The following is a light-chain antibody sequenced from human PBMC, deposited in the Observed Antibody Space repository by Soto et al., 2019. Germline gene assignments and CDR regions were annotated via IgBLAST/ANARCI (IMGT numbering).Light chain of an antibody. CDR2: AAS. J-gene: IGKJ1*01. V-gene: IGKV1-39*01. CDR1: QSISSY. CDR3: QQSYSTHQT. Sequence: DIKMTQSPSSLSACVGDRVTITFRASQSISSYLNWYQQKPGKAPKLLIYAASSLQSGVPSRFSGSGSGTDFTLTISSLQPEDFATYYCQQSYSTHQTFGQGTKVDIK.